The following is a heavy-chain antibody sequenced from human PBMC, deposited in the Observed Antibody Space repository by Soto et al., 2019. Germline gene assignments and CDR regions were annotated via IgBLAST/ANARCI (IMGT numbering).Heavy chain of an antibody. CDR3: ARPSLGYCSSTSCYAPDY. CDR1: GFTFSTYS. Sequence: PGGSLRLSCAASGFTFSTYSMNWVRQAPGKGLEWVSSISSSSGYIYYADSVKGRFTISRDNAKNSLYLQMNSLRAEDTAVYYCARPSLGYCSSTSCYAPDYWGQGTLVTVSS. V-gene: IGHV3-21*01. J-gene: IGHJ4*02. D-gene: IGHD2-2*01. CDR2: ISSSSGYI.